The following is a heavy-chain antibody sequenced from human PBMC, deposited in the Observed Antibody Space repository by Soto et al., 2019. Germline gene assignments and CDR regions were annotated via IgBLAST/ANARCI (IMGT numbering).Heavy chain of an antibody. V-gene: IGHV4-4*02. CDR1: GVSMSGSDW. CDR3: ARHGDYYFDY. Sequence: QVQLQESGPGLVKPSGTLSLTCAVSGVSMSGSDWWRWIRQPPEKGLEWIGEIRDTGRTNYNPSLKSRVTMSVDRSKNHLSLHLNSVTAADTAVYYCARHGDYYFDYWGQGTLAIVSS. D-gene: IGHD4-17*01. J-gene: IGHJ4*02. CDR2: IRDTGRT.